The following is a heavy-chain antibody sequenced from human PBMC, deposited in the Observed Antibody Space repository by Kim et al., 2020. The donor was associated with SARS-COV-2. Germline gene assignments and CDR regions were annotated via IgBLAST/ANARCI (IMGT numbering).Heavy chain of an antibody. CDR2: ISGSGGST. V-gene: IGHV3-23*01. Sequence: GGSLRLSCAASGFTFSSFAMSWVRQAPGKGLEWVSAISGSGGSTYYADSVKGRFTISRDNSKNTLYLQMNSLRAEDTAVYYCAKARVLKVLAVAGFDYWGHGTLVTVSS. CDR1: GFTFSSFA. D-gene: IGHD6-19*01. J-gene: IGHJ4*01. CDR3: AKARVLKVLAVAGFDY.